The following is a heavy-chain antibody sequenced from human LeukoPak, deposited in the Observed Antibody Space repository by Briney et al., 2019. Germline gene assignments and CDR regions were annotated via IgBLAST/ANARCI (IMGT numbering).Heavy chain of an antibody. CDR3: ARALVGAPTSDAFDI. J-gene: IGHJ3*02. Sequence: ASVKVSCKASGGTFSSYAISWVRQAPGQGLEWMGGIIPIFGTANYAQKLQGRVTMTTDTSTSTAYMELRSLRSDDTAVYYCARALVGAPTSDAFDIWGQGTMVTVSS. V-gene: IGHV1-69*05. CDR2: IIPIFGTA. CDR1: GGTFSSYA. D-gene: IGHD1-26*01.